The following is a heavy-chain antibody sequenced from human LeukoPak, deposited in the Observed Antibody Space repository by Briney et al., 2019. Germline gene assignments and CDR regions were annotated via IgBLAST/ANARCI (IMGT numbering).Heavy chain of an antibody. CDR1: GGSTXSYY. CDR3: ARHYAPHYGSGSYYDLGAFDI. D-gene: IGHD3-10*01. Sequence: ASETLSLTCTVSGGSTXSYYWSWIRQPPXXXXXWIXYIYXXGSTNYNPSLKSRVTISVDTSKNQFSLKLSSVTAADTTVYYCARHYAPHYGSGSYYDLGAFDIWGQGTMVTVSS. CDR2: IYXXGST. J-gene: IGHJ3*02. V-gene: IGHV4-59*08.